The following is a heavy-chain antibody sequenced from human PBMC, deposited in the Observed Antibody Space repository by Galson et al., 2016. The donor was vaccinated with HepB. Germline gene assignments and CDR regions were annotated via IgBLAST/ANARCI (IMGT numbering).Heavy chain of an antibody. D-gene: IGHD3-3*01. CDR3: ARGLRRIPIFGVTDSKFLDY. CDR2: INDRGTT. V-gene: IGHV4-34*01. Sequence: SETLSLTCAVYGGPFRGYNWTWTRQSPGKGLEWIGDINDRGTTNYNPSLASRVTILGDTSKSQLSLKLSSVTAADTAVYYCARGLRRIPIFGVTDSKFLDYWGQGTLVTVSS. CDR1: GGPFRGYN. J-gene: IGHJ4*02.